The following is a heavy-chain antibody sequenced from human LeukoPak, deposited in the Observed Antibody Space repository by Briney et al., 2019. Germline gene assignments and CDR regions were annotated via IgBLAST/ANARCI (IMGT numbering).Heavy chain of an antibody. D-gene: IGHD2-15*01. J-gene: IGHJ3*02. V-gene: IGHV4-39*02. CDR2: IYYSGST. Sequence: SETLSLTGTVSGGSISSSSYYWGWIRQPPGKGLEWIVSIYYSGSTYYNPSLKSRCNISVDTSKNQFSLKLSSVTAADTAVYYCARDRRGYCSGGSCFDDAFDIWGQGTMVTVSS. CDR1: GGSISSSSYY. CDR3: ARDRRGYCSGGSCFDDAFDI.